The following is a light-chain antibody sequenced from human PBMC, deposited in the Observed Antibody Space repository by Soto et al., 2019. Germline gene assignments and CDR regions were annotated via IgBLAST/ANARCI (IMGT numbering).Light chain of an antibody. CDR2: NTS. J-gene: IGKJ3*01. V-gene: IGKV3-20*01. Sequence: EIVLTQSPGTLSLSPGEGATVSCRVSQSINSKSLAWYQRKFGQAPRLLIYNTSTRATGIPDRFSGSGSGKDFTLSISVLEPEDVAVYYCQHYGGSFIFGPGTKVDFK. CDR1: QSINSKS. CDR3: QHYGGSFI.